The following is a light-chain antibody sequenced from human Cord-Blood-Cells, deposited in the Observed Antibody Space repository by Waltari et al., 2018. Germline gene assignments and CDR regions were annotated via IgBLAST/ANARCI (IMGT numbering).Light chain of an antibody. V-gene: IGLV2-14*01. CDR1: SSDVGGYNY. CDR2: EVS. J-gene: IGLJ2*01. Sequence: QSALTQPASVSGSPGQSITISCTGTSSDVGGYNYFSWYQQHQGKAPKLMIDEVSNRPSGVSNRFSGSKSGNTASLTISGLQSEDEADYYCQTWGTGIVVFGGGTKLTVL. CDR3: QTWGTGIVV.